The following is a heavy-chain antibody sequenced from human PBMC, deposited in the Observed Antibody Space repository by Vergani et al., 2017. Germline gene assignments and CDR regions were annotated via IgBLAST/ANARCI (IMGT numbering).Heavy chain of an antibody. J-gene: IGHJ4*02. CDR2: IYYSGST. CDR1: GGSISSGDYY. D-gene: IGHD2-21*02. V-gene: IGHV4-30-4*08. Sequence: QVQLQESGPGLVKPSQTLSLTCTVSGGSISSGDYYWSWLRQPPGKGLEWIGYIYYSGSTYYNPSLKSRVTISVDTSKNQFSLKLSSVTAADTAVYYSARSSTRIFDSIVVVTAPYYFDYWGQGTLVTVSS. CDR3: ARSSTRIFDSIVVVTAPYYFDY.